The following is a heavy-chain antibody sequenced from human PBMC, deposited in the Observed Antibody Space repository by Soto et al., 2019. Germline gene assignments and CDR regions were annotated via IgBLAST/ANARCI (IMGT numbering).Heavy chain of an antibody. D-gene: IGHD6-13*01. CDR2: IYHSGAT. Sequence: PSETLSLTCNVSGFSISSGFYWGWVRQPPGKGLEWIGAIYHSGATYFNPSLKSRVTMSIDTSKNQFSLSLASVAAADTAMYCCARGMNPQDYWGQGTLVTVSS. V-gene: IGHV4-38-2*02. CDR3: ARGMNPQDY. CDR1: GFSISSGFY. J-gene: IGHJ4*02.